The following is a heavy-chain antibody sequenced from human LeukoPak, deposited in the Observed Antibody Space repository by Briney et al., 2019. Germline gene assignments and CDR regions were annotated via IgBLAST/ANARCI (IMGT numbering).Heavy chain of an antibody. CDR3: ARDPMIVVVIDDAFDI. V-gene: IGHV4-38-2*02. CDR2: IYHSGST. J-gene: IGHJ3*02. D-gene: IGHD3-22*01. Sequence: PSETLSLTCTVSGYSISSGYYWGWIRQPPGKGLEWIGSIYHSGSTYYNPSLKSRVTISVDTSKNQFSLKLSSVTAADTAVYYCARDPMIVVVIDDAFDIWGQGTMVTVSS. CDR1: GYSISSGYY.